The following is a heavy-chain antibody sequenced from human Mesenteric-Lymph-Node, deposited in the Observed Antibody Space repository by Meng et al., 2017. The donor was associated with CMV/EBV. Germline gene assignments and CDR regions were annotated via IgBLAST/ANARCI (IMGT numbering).Heavy chain of an antibody. CDR2: IIPILGIA. Sequence: SVKVSCKASGGTFSSYAISWVRQAPGQGLEWMGGIIPILGIANYAQRFQGRVTITADKSTSTAYMELSSLRSEDTAVYYCARARRPLVGAFDIWGQGTMVTVSS. CDR3: ARARRPLVGAFDI. CDR1: GGTFSSYA. J-gene: IGHJ3*02. D-gene: IGHD2-2*01. V-gene: IGHV1-69*10.